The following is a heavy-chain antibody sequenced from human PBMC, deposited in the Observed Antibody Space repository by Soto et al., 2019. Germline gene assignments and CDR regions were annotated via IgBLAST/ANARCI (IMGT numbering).Heavy chain of an antibody. CDR3: ARALQYYYDSSGYYSGFDY. J-gene: IGHJ4*02. Sequence: PSETLSLTCTVSGGSISSSSYYWGWIRQPPGKGLEWIGSIYYSGSTNYNPSLKSRVTISVDTSKNQFSLKLSSVTAADTAVYYCARALQYYYDSSGYYSGFDYWGQGTLVTVSS. V-gene: IGHV4-39*07. CDR2: IYYSGST. CDR1: GGSISSSSYY. D-gene: IGHD3-22*01.